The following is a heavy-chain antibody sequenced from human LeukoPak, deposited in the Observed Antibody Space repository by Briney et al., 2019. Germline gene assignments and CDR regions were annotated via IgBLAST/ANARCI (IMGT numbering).Heavy chain of an antibody. CDR3: ARGRRNNWNPLDY. V-gene: IGHV3-48*04. D-gene: IGHD1-20*01. J-gene: IGHJ4*02. CDR1: GFTFSSYS. Sequence: PGGSLRLSCAASGFTFSSYSMNWVRQAPGKGLEWVSYISSSGSTIYYADSVKGRFTISRDNAKNSLYLQMNSLRAEDTAVYYCARGRRNNWNPLDYWGQGTLVTVSS. CDR2: ISSSGSTI.